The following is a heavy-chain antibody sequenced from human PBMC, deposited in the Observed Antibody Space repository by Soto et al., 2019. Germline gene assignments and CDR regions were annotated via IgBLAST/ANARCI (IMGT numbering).Heavy chain of an antibody. CDR3: PRETYCSSTSCMVYYYYGMDV. CDR2: IKQDGSEK. Sequence: GGSLRLSCAASGFTFSSYWMSWVRQAPGKGLEWVANIKQDGSEKYYVDSVKGRFTISRDNAKNSLYLQMNGLRAEDTAVYYCPRETYCSSTSCMVYYYYGMDVWGQGPRSPSP. J-gene: IGHJ6*02. CDR1: GFTFSSYW. D-gene: IGHD2-2*01. V-gene: IGHV3-7*03.